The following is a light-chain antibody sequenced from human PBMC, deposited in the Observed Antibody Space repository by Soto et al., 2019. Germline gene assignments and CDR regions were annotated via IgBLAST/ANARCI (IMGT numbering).Light chain of an antibody. V-gene: IGKV3-20*01. CDR3: QQYGSSRT. Sequence: EIVLTQSPGTLSLSPGERATLSCRASQSVSSSYLAWYQQKPGQAPRLLIYGASSRATGTTDRFSGSGSGIEFTLTIGSLGPEDFAVYSCQQYGSSRTFGQGTKVEIK. CDR1: QSVSSSY. J-gene: IGKJ1*01. CDR2: GAS.